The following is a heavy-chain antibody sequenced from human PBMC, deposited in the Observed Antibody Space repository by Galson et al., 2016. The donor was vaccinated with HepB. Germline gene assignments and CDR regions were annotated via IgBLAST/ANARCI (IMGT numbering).Heavy chain of an antibody. CDR3: ARQSWSMDYNWFDP. V-gene: IGHV1-46*01. CDR1: GCTFSSYA. CDR2: INPSGGST. D-gene: IGHD6-13*01. J-gene: IGHJ5*02. Sequence: SVKVSCKASGCTFSSYAISWVRQAPGQGLEWMGIINPSGGSTSYAQKVQGRVTMTRDPSTSTVYMELSSLRSEDTAVYYCARQSWSMDYNWFDPWGQGTPVTVSS.